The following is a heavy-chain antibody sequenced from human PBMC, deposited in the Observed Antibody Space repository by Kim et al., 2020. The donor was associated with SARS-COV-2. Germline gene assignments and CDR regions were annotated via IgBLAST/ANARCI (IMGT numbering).Heavy chain of an antibody. Sequence: ASVKVSCKVSGYTLTELSMHWVRQAPGKGLEWMGGFDPEDGETIYAQKFQGRVTMTEDTSTDTAYMELSSLRSEDTAVYYCATDRQGQQLVRGYFDYWGQGTPVTVSS. CDR3: ATDRQGQQLVRGYFDY. V-gene: IGHV1-24*01. CDR1: GYTLTELS. J-gene: IGHJ4*02. D-gene: IGHD6-13*01. CDR2: FDPEDGET.